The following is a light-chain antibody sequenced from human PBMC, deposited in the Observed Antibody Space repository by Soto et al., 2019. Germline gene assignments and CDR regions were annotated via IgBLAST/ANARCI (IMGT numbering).Light chain of an antibody. V-gene: IGLV1-44*01. Sequence: QSVLTQPPSASGTPGQRVTSSCSGSSSNIGSNTVNWYQQLPGTAPKLLIYSNNQLPSGVPDRFSGSKSGTSASLAISGLQSEDEADYYCAAWDDSMNGPYVFGTGTKVTVL. CDR1: SSNIGSNT. CDR2: SNN. CDR3: AAWDDSMNGPYV. J-gene: IGLJ1*01.